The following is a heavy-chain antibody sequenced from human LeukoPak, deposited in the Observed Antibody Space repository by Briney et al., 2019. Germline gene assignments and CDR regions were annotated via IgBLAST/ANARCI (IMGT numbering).Heavy chain of an antibody. V-gene: IGHV3-11*05. Sequence: GGSLRLSCAASGFTFSDYYMSWIRQAPGKGLEWVSYISSSNIYTSYADSVKGRFTISRDNAKNSLYLQMNSLRAEDTAVYYCARVKSGRAVDYWGQGTLVTVSS. CDR2: ISSSNIYT. CDR1: GFTFSDYY. D-gene: IGHD3-3*01. J-gene: IGHJ4*02. CDR3: ARVKSGRAVDY.